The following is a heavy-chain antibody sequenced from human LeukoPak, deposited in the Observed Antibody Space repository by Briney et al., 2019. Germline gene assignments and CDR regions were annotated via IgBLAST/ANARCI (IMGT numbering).Heavy chain of an antibody. D-gene: IGHD1-26*01. Sequence: GGSLRLSCAASGFTFTTYWLNWVRQAPGKGLEWVANIKQDGSEKYYVDSVKGRFTISRDNAKNSLYLQMNSLRAEDTAVYYCARDGQVGATIFWDYWGQGTLVTVSS. V-gene: IGHV3-7*01. J-gene: IGHJ4*02. CDR3: ARDGQVGATIFWDY. CDR1: GFTFTTYW. CDR2: IKQDGSEK.